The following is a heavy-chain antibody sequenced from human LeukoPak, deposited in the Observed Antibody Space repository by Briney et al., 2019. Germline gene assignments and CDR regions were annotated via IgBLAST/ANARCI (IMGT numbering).Heavy chain of an antibody. Sequence: SVKVSCKASGGTFSSYAISWVRQAPGQGLEWMGRIIPILGIANYAQKFQGRVTITADKSTSTAYMELSSLRSEDTAVYYCARSPDSYGYSYYYGMDVWGQGTTVTVSS. D-gene: IGHD5-18*01. CDR1: GGTFSSYA. J-gene: IGHJ6*02. CDR3: ARSPDSYGYSYYYGMDV. V-gene: IGHV1-69*04. CDR2: IIPILGIA.